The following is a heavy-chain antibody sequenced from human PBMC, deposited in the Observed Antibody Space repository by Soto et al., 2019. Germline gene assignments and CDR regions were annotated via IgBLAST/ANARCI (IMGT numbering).Heavy chain of an antibody. CDR2: IYYSGST. D-gene: IGHD3-10*01. CDR1: GGSISSYY. Sequence: SETLSLTCTVSGGSISSYYWSWIRQPPGKGLEWIGYIYYSGSTNYNPSLKSRVTISVDTSKNQFSLKLSSVTAADTAVYYCARGVWFGELSRHYYYYYMDVWGKGTTVTVSS. CDR3: ARGVWFGELSRHYYYYYMDV. J-gene: IGHJ6*03. V-gene: IGHV4-59*01.